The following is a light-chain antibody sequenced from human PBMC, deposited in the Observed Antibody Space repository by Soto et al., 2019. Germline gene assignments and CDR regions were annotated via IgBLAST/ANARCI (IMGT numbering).Light chain of an antibody. CDR3: AAWDDSLSSVV. CDR1: SSDVGGYDY. V-gene: IGLV2-14*01. CDR2: EVS. Sequence: QSALTQPASVSGSPGQSITISCTGTSSDVGGYDYVSWYQIHPGKAPKLMVFEVSNRPSGVSYRFSGSKSGNTASLTISGLQAEDEADYYCAAWDDSLSSVVFGGGTKLTVL. J-gene: IGLJ2*01.